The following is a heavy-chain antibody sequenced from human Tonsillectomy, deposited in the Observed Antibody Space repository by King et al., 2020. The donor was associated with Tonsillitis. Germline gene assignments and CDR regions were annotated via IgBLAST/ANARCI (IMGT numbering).Heavy chain of an antibody. J-gene: IGHJ4*02. D-gene: IGHD1-1*01. V-gene: IGHV4-39*01. CDR2: IYYSGSS. CDR3: ARQGYTWGY. Sequence: QLVESGPGLVKPSETLSLTCTVSGGSISSSSYYWGWIRQPPGKGLEWIGTIYYSGSSYSNPSLKSRVSISVDTSKNQFSLKLSSVTAADTAVYYCARQGYTWGYWGQGTLVTVSS. CDR1: GGSISSSSYY.